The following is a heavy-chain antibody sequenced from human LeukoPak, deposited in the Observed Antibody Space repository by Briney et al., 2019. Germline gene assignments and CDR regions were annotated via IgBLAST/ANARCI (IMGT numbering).Heavy chain of an antibody. CDR3: ARVAAGHYYGMDV. Sequence: PSETLSLTCTVSGGSITSDGFHWGWVRQPPGKGLEWIGVIYYNGNTYYSVSLKSRVTISVDTFKRQFSLKLNSVTAADTAVYYCARVAAGHYYGMDVWGQGTTVTVSS. V-gene: IGHV4-39*01. J-gene: IGHJ6*02. D-gene: IGHD6-13*01. CDR2: IYYNGNT. CDR1: GGSITSDGFH.